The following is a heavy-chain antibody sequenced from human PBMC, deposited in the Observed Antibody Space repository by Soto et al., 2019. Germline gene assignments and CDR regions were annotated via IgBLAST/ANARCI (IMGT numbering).Heavy chain of an antibody. V-gene: IGHV4-39*01. CDR1: GASISSRDYY. J-gene: IGHJ4*02. CDR3: ARRRDLYGAYFDF. CDR2: MYYGVSN. D-gene: IGHD3-16*01. Sequence: QVQLQESGPGLVKPSETLSLTCTVSGASISSRDYYWGWMRQPPGKGLEWIASMYYGVSNYYNPSLKSRVTISADTSKNQFSLKVSSVTAADTAVYYCARRRDLYGAYFDFWGQGTLVTVSA.